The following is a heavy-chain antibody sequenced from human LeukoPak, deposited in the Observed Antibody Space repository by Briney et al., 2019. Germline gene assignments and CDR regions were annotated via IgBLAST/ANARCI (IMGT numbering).Heavy chain of an antibody. CDR2: INHSGST. V-gene: IGHV4-34*01. Sequence: SETLSLTCTVSGGSISSYYWSWIRQPPGKGLEWIGEINHSGSTNYNPSLKSRVTISVDTSKNQFSLKLSSVTAADTAVYYCARRAPRYYGSGSRVYYFDYWGQGTLVTVSS. D-gene: IGHD3-10*01. CDR3: ARRAPRYYGSGSRVYYFDY. J-gene: IGHJ4*02. CDR1: GGSISSYY.